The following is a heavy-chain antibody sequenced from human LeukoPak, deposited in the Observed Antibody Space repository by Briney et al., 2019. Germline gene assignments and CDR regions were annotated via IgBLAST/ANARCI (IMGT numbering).Heavy chain of an antibody. CDR3: ARAPSYAPDYYFDY. CDR2: IYYSGST. CDR1: GGSISSYY. J-gene: IGHJ4*02. D-gene: IGHD1-26*01. Sequence: SETLSLTCTVSGGSISSYYWSWIRQPPGKGLEWIGYIYYSGSTNYNPSLKSRVTISVDTSKNQFSLKLSSVTAADTAVYYCARAPSYAPDYYFDYWGQGTLVTVSS. V-gene: IGHV4-59*01.